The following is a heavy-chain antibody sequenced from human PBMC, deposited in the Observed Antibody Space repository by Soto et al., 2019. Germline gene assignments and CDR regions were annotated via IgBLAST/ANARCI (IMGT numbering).Heavy chain of an antibody. D-gene: IGHD2-21*02. CDR1: GFTFSDYY. J-gene: IGHJ4*02. V-gene: IGHV3-11*05. CDR2: ISSSSSYT. CDR3: ARVLVSTYCGGDCPIGLLDY. Sequence: PGGSLRLSCAASGFTFSDYYMSWIRQAPGKGLEWVSYISSSSSYTNYADSVKGRFTISRDNAKNSLYLQMNSLRAEDTAVYYCARVLVSTYCGGDCPIGLLDYWGQGTLVTVSS.